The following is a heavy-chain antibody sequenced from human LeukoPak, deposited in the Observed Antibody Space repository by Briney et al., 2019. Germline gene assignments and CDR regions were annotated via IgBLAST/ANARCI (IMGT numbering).Heavy chain of an antibody. J-gene: IGHJ2*01. D-gene: IGHD3-16*02. CDR3: ARIVRQDGGYLDL. Sequence: SETLSLTCTVSAGSISAYYWTWIRQPPGKGLEWIGYTSDSGSSNYKSSLKSRVSMSVDTSKRQFSLTLTSVTAADMAVYYCARIVRQDGGYLDLWGRGSLVTVSS. V-gene: IGHV4-59*08. CDR1: AGSISAYY. CDR2: TSDSGSS.